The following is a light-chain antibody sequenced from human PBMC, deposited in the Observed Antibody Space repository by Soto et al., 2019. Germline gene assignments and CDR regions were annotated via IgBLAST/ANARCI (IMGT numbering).Light chain of an antibody. Sequence: MVLTQSPGTLSLSPWERATLSCRASQTGSNSYLAWYQQKSGQAPRLLIYGVSTRATGTPDRFSGSGSGTDFTLTISSLQSEDLAVYYCQQYNNWPWTFGQGTKVDIK. V-gene: IGKV3D-15*01. J-gene: IGKJ1*01. CDR3: QQYNNWPWT. CDR1: QTGSNSY. CDR2: GVS.